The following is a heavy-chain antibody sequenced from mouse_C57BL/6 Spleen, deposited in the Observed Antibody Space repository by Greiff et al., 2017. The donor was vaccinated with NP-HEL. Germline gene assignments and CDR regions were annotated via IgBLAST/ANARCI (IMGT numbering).Heavy chain of an antibody. J-gene: IGHJ2*01. V-gene: IGHV14-4*01. Sequence: EVKLMESGAELVRPGASVKLSCTASGFNIKDDYMHWVKQRPEQGLEWIGWIDPENGDTEYASKFQGKATITADTSSNTAYLQLSSLTSEDTAVYYCTYGSSLFFDYWGQGTTLTVSS. CDR2: IDPENGDT. D-gene: IGHD1-1*01. CDR1: GFNIKDDY. CDR3: TYGSSLFFDY.